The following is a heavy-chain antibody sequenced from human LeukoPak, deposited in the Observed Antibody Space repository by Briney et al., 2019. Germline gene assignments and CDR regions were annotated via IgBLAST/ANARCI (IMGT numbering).Heavy chain of an antibody. V-gene: IGHV4-61*02. CDR2: IYTSGST. Sequence: SETLSLTCTVSGGSISSGSYYWSWIRQPAGKGLEWIGRIYTSGSTNYNPSLKSRVTISVDTSKNQFSLKLSSVAAADTAVYYCARDPRAMVRGPHRWFDPWGQGTLVTVSS. CDR3: ARDPRAMVRGPHRWFDP. J-gene: IGHJ5*02. D-gene: IGHD3-10*01. CDR1: GGSISSGSYY.